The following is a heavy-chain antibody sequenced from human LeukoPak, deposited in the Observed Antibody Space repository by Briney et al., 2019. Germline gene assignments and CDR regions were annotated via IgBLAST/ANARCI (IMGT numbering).Heavy chain of an antibody. CDR3: ARSSTYYYYGMDV. Sequence: PSETLSLTCTVSGGSISSGGYYWSWIRQHPGKGLEWIGYIYYSGSTYYNPSLKSRVTISVDTSKYQFSLKLSSVTAADTAVYYCARSSTYYYYGMDVWGQGTTVTVSS. D-gene: IGHD5/OR15-5a*01. V-gene: IGHV4-31*03. CDR1: GGSISSGGYY. CDR2: IYYSGST. J-gene: IGHJ6*02.